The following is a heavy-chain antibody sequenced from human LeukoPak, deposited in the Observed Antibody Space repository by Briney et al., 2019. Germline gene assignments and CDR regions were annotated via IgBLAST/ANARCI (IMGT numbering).Heavy chain of an antibody. CDR2: INHSGST. CDR1: GGSFSGYY. CDR3: ARGGYSYASDY. V-gene: IGHV4-34*01. Sequence: SETLSLTCAVYGGSFSGYYWSWIRQPPGKGLEWIGEINHSGSTNYNPSLKSRVTISVDTSKNQFSLKLSSVTAADTAVYYCARGGYSYASDYWGQGTLVTVSP. D-gene: IGHD5-18*01. J-gene: IGHJ4*02.